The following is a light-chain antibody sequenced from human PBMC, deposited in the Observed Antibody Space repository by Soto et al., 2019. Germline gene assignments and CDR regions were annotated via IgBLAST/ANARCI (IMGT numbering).Light chain of an antibody. V-gene: IGKV4-1*01. J-gene: IGKJ1*01. CDR2: WAS. Sequence: DIVMTHSPDSLAVSLGERATINCKSIQSIFYSSNNKNYLTWYQQKPGQPPKLLIYWASTRESGVPDRFSGSGSGTDFTLTISSLQAEDVAVYYCQQYYSTPWTFGQGTKVDI. CDR1: QSIFYSSNNKNY. CDR3: QQYYSTPWT.